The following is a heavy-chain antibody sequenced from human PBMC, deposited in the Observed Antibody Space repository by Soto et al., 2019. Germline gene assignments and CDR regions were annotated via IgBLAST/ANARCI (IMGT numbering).Heavy chain of an antibody. CDR1: AGALNTVRYC. J-gene: IGHJ6*02. CDR3: AREEAAAGNYYYYYGMDV. Sequence: SQTLSDTCTVSAGALNTVRYCWSWILQHPGKGLDWIGCISYGGSTSYNPSLKSRVTISVDTSKNQFSLKLSSVTAADTAVYYCAREEAAAGNYYYYYGMDVWGQGTTVT. CDR2: ISYGGST. V-gene: IGHV4-31*03. D-gene: IGHD6-13*01.